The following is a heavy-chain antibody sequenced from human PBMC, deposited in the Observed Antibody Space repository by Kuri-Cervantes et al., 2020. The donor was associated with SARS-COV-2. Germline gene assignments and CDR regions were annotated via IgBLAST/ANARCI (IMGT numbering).Heavy chain of an antibody. Sequence: ASVKVSCKASGYTFTDYYMHWVRQAPGQGLEWMGWINPNSGGTNYAQKFQGWVTMTRDTSISTVYMELSRLRSDDTAVYYCARGPSWGYLWRSYHWGGDSFDIWGQGTTVTVSS. J-gene: IGHJ3*02. CDR1: GYTFTDYY. CDR2: INPNSGGT. D-gene: IGHD3-16*02. V-gene: IGHV1-2*04. CDR3: ARGPSWGYLWRSYHWGGDSFDI.